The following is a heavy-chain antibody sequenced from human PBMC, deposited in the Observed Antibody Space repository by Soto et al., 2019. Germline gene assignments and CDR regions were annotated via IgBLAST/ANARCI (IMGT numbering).Heavy chain of an antibody. D-gene: IGHD3-3*01. Sequence: QVQLVQSGAAVREPGASVTVSCKASGYTFTNYGISWVRQAPGQGLEWIGWISAYNGKIDYAQKVQGRVTLTTDTSTSIAFMELRRLRSDDTAVYYCARETIPKINYYGTDVWGQGTTVTVSS. V-gene: IGHV1-18*01. CDR3: ARETIPKINYYGTDV. CDR1: GYTFTNYG. CDR2: ISAYNGKI. J-gene: IGHJ6*02.